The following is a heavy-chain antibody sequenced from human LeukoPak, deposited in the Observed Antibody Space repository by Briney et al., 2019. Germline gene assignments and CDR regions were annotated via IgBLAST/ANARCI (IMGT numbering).Heavy chain of an antibody. J-gene: IGHJ4*02. V-gene: IGHV3-30-3*01. CDR3: VRDARGSLDY. Sequence: GSLRLSCAASGFTFSTSAMHWVRQAPGKGLESVTIVAFDGTGINYIDSVKGRFTISRDNSKNTLYLEMNSLRTEDTAVYYCVRDARGSLDYWGQGTLVTVSS. CDR1: GFTFSTSA. CDR2: VAFDGTGI.